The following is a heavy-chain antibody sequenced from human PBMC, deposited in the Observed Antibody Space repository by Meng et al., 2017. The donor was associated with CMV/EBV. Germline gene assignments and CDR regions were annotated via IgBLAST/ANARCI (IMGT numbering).Heavy chain of an antibody. J-gene: IGHJ5*02. D-gene: IGHD2-8*01. CDR2: IYYSGST. V-gene: IGHV4-59*01. CDR1: GGSISSYY. Sequence: GSLRLSCTVSGGSISSYYWSWIRQPPGKGLEWIGYIYYSGSTNYNPSLKSRVTISVDTSKNQFSLKLSSVTAADTAVYYCARKPLLRHWFDPWGQGTPVTVSS. CDR3: ARKPLLRHWFDP.